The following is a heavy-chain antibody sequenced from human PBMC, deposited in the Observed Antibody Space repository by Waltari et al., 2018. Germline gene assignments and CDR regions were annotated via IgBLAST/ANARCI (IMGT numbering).Heavy chain of an antibody. J-gene: IGHJ3*02. CDR1: GFTVSSNY. CDR2: IYSGGST. CDR3: ARGPESIAYCGGDCYGREGPLGAFDI. Sequence: EVQLVESGGGLIQPGGSLRLSCAASGFTVSSNYMSWVRQAPGKGLEWVSVIYSGGSTYYADSVKGRFTISRDNSKNTLYLQMNSLRAEDTAVYYCARGPESIAYCGGDCYGREGPLGAFDIWGQGTMVTVSS. V-gene: IGHV3-53*01. D-gene: IGHD2-21*02.